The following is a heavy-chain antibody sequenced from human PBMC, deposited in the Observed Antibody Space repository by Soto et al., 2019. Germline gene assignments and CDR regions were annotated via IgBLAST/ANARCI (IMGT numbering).Heavy chain of an antibody. CDR2: IYWDDEK. J-gene: IGHJ4*02. V-gene: IGHV2-5*02. D-gene: IGHD2-15*01. Sequence: QITLKESGPTLVKPTQTLTLTCTFSGFSLRTSRVGVGWIRQPPGKALEWLALIYWDDEKRYSPSLKSRPTITKDTSKNQVVLTLTNVDPVDTATYYCAHRGQGCSDGSCYGWAYFDYWGQGTLVTVSS. CDR1: GFSLRTSRVG. CDR3: AHRGQGCSDGSCYGWAYFDY.